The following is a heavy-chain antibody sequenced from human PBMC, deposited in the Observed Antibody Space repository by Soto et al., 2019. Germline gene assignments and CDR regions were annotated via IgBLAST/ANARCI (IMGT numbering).Heavy chain of an antibody. Sequence: PSETLSLTCTVSGGSISSYYWSWIRQPPGKGLEWIGYIYYSGSTNYNPSLKSRVTISVDTSKNQFSLKLSSVTAADTAVYYCERDMLSSGGWFDPWGQGTLVTVSS. D-gene: IGHD3-16*01. CDR3: ERDMLSSGGWFDP. CDR1: GGSISSYY. CDR2: IYYSGST. V-gene: IGHV4-59*01. J-gene: IGHJ5*02.